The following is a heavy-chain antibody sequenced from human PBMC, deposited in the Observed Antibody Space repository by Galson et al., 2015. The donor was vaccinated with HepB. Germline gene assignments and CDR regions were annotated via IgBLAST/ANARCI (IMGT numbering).Heavy chain of an antibody. D-gene: IGHD5-18*01. Sequence: SVKVSCKASGYTFTTYGISWVRQAPGQGLEWMGWISAYNGNTNYAQKLQGRVTMTTDTSTSTSYMELRSLRSADTAVYYCARDLDVDIAMAAYWGQGTLVTVSS. CDR1: GYTFTTYG. J-gene: IGHJ4*02. CDR3: ARDLDVDIAMAAY. V-gene: IGHV1-18*01. CDR2: ISAYNGNT.